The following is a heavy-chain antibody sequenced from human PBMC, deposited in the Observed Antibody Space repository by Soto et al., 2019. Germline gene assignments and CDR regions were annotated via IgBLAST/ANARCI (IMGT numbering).Heavy chain of an antibody. CDR1: GYSFTDYW. D-gene: IGHD3-9*01. Sequence: PGESLKISCKSSGYSFTDYWIGWVRQMPGKGLEWMGTIYPGDSDARYSPSFQGQVTISVDTSINTAFLRWNSLTASDTAMYYCARQADYNILTGYFSYFDYWGQGSLVTVSS. CDR3: ARQADYNILTGYFSYFDY. J-gene: IGHJ4*02. CDR2: IYPGDSDA. V-gene: IGHV5-51*01.